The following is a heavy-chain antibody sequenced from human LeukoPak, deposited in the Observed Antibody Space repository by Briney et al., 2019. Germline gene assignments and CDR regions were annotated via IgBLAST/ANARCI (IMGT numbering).Heavy chain of an antibody. CDR1: GDSMSSSSCL. Sequence: SSETLSLTCTVSGDSMSSSSCLWNWIRQPPGKGLEWIGNIYYSGTTTDYNPSLRSRVTISVDTFSNQFSLRLSSVTAADTAVYYCARSTYYYGSRSYPYFDYWGQGALVTVSS. CDR3: ARSTYYYGSRSYPYFDY. D-gene: IGHD3-10*01. V-gene: IGHV4-39*07. J-gene: IGHJ4*02. CDR2: IYYSGTTT.